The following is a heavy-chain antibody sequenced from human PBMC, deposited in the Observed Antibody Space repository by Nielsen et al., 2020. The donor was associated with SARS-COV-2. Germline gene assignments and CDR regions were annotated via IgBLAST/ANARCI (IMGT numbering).Heavy chain of an antibody. CDR1: GFTFSDYA. J-gene: IGHJ4*02. CDR3: AGGGSGYMSY. CDR2: IKTSGGST. V-gene: IGHV3-23*01. Sequence: GGSLRLSCAASGFTFSDYAMAWVRQAPGKGLEWVSVIKTSGGSTYYADSVKGRCTTSRDNSKNTLYLQMNSLREEDTAVYYCAGGGSGYMSYWGQGTLVTVSS. D-gene: IGHD3-3*01.